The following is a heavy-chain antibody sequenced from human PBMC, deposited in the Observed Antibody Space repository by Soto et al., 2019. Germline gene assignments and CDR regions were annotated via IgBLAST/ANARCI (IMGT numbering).Heavy chain of an antibody. CDR1: GVTFSSYA. CDR3: VKDPRMAVVTPVNYFYGMDV. CDR2: ISSNGGST. Sequence: GGSLRRSCSASGVTFSSYAMHWVRQAPGKGLEYVSAISSNGGSTYYADSVKGRFTISRDNSKNTLYLQMSSLRAEDTAVYYCVKDPRMAVVTPVNYFYGMDVWGQGTTVTVSS. V-gene: IGHV3-64D*08. D-gene: IGHD2-21*02. J-gene: IGHJ6*02.